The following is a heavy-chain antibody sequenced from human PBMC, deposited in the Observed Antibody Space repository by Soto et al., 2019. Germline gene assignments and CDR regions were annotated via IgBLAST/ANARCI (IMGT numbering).Heavy chain of an antibody. D-gene: IGHD5-12*01. CDR3: ARLKMATMDAFDI. CDR1: GYSFTSYW. J-gene: IGHJ3*02. V-gene: IGHV5-10-1*01. Sequence: PGESLKISCNGSGYSFTSYWISWVRQMPGKGLEWMGRIDPSDSYTNYSPSFQGHVTISADKSISTAYLQWSSLKASDTAMYYCARLKMATMDAFDIWGQGTMVTVSS. CDR2: IDPSDSYT.